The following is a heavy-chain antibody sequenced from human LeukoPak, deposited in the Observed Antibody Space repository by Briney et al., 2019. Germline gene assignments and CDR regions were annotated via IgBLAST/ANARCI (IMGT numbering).Heavy chain of an antibody. Sequence: PSETLSLTCVVSGASISSGGYSWSWIRQPPGKGLEWIGCIYHSGGTHYNPSLKSRVTMSVDMSKNQISLNLNSVTAADTAVYYCARDIWGSSTWGPGTLVTVPS. CDR3: ARDIWGSST. V-gene: IGHV4-30-2*01. D-gene: IGHD3-16*01. J-gene: IGHJ5*02. CDR2: IYHSGGT. CDR1: GASISSGGYS.